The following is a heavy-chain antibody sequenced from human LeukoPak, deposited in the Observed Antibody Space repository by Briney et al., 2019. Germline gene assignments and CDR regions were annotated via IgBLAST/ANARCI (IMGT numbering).Heavy chain of an antibody. CDR2: IDPSGGST. Sequence: ASVKVSCKASGYTFTSYYIHWVRQAPGQGHEWLGIIDPSGGSTTYAQKFQGRVSMTRDKSTSTVYMELSSLRSEDTAVYYCARGGGRSVTYYFDSWGQGALVTVSS. V-gene: IGHV1-46*01. CDR3: ARGGGRSVTYYFDS. CDR1: GYTFTSYY. D-gene: IGHD1-26*01. J-gene: IGHJ4*02.